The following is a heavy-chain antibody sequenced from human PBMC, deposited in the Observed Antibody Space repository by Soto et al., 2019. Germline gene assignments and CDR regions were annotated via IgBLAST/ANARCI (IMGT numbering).Heavy chain of an antibody. CDR3: ARDQESYDSSGYTIDY. J-gene: IGHJ4*01. CDR1: GYTFTSDF. CDR2: INPSGGST. D-gene: IGHD3-22*01. Sequence: ASVKVSGKASGYTFTSDFMHWVRQAPGQGLEWMGIINPSGGSTSYAQKFQGRVTMTRDTSTSTVYMELSSLRSEDTAVDYCARDQESYDSSGYTIDYWG. V-gene: IGHV1-46*01.